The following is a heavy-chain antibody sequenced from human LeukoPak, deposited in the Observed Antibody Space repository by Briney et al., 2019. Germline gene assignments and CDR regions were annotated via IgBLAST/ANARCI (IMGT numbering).Heavy chain of an antibody. J-gene: IGHJ6*03. CDR3: ARAASGSGSYYLYYYYYYMDV. D-gene: IGHD3-10*01. CDR1: GFTFSSYS. CDR2: ISSSSSYI. V-gene: IGHV3-21*01. Sequence: GGSLRLSCAASGFTFSSYSINWVRQAPGKGLEWVSSISSSSSYIYYADSVKGRFTISRDNAKNSLYLQMNSLRAEDTAVYYCARAASGSGSYYLYYYYYYMDVWGKGTTVTVSS.